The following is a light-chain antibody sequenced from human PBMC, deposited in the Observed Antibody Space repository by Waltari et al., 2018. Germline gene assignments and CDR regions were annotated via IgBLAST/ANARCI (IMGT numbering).Light chain of an antibody. V-gene: IGLV2-11*01. CDR3: CSYAGSYTHVV. CDR2: DVT. Sequence: QSALTQPRPVSGSPGQSVPISCTGTSSDVGGSDYVSWYQHHPGKAPKLMICDVTKRPSGVPDRFSGSKSGNTASLTISGLQAEDEADYYCCSYAGSYTHVVFGGGTKLTVL. CDR1: SSDVGGSDY. J-gene: IGLJ2*01.